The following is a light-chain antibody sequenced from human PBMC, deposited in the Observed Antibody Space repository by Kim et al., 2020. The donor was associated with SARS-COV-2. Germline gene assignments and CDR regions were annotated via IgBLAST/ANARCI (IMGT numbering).Light chain of an antibody. CDR3: QVWDSSSDHWV. V-gene: IGLV3-21*04. J-gene: IGLJ3*02. Sequence: APGKTTRINCGGNSIGSKSVHWYQQKPGQAPVLVIYYDSDRPSGIPERFSGSNSGNTATLTISRVEAGDEADYYCQVWDSSSDHWVFGGGTQLTVL. CDR2: YDS. CDR1: SIGSKS.